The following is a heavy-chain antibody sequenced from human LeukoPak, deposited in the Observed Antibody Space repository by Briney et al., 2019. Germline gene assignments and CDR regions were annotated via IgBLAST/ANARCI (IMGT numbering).Heavy chain of an antibody. J-gene: IGHJ5*02. CDR1: GFTFSNFW. CDR3: ARDASGYYAS. V-gene: IGHV3-7*01. D-gene: IGHD3-22*01. CDR2: TRPDGSET. Sequence: PGGSLRLSCAASGFTFSNFWMSRVRQAPGKGLEWVANTRPDGSETYYVDSVKGRFTVSRDNAKNSLYLQMNTLRAEDTAVYFCARDASGYYASWGQGTLVTVSS.